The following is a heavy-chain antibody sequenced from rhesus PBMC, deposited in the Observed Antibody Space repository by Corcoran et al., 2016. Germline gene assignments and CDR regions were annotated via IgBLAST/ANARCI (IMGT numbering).Heavy chain of an antibody. Sequence: QVTLKESGPALVKPTQTLTLTCTFSGFSISTSGMGVGWIRQPPGKALEWLALIYWDVDKYYSTSLKSRLTISKDTSKNQVVLTMTNMDPVDTATYYCARSPYSGSFTLVLFDYWGQGVLVTVSS. CDR2: IYWDVDK. CDR1: GFSISTSGMG. CDR3: ARSPYSGSFTLVLFDY. V-gene: IGHV2-174*01. D-gene: IGHD1-44*02. J-gene: IGHJ4*01.